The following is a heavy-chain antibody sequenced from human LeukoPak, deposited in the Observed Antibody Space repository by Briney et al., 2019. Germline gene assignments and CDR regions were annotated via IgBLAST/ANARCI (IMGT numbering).Heavy chain of an antibody. D-gene: IGHD5/OR15-5a*01. CDR1: GYTFTGYY. J-gene: IGHJ4*02. CDR3: ATARDRNSVYSSLDY. V-gene: IGHV1-2*02. CDR2: INPNSGGT. Sequence: ASVKVSCKASGYTFTGYYMHWVRQAPGQGLGWMGWINPNSGGTNYAQKFQGRVTMSRDTSISTAYMELSSLRSDDTAVYYCATARDRNSVYSSLDYWGQGTLATVSS.